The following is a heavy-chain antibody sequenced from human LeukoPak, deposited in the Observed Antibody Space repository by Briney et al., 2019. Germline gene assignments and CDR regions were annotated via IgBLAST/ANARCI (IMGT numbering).Heavy chain of an antibody. D-gene: IGHD3-10*01. CDR2: IYHSGST. CDR3: ARDLPYGSGSSDGMDV. J-gene: IGHJ6*02. V-gene: IGHV4-4*02. CDR1: GGSISSSNW. Sequence: PSETLSLTCAVSGGSISSSNWWSWVRQPPGKGLEWIGEIYHSGSTNYNPSLKSRVTISVDTSKNQFSPKLSSVTAADTAVYYCARDLPYGSGSSDGMDVWGQGTTVTVSS.